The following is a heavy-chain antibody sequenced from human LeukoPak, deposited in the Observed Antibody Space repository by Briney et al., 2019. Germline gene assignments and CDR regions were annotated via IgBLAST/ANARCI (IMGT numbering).Heavy chain of an antibody. V-gene: IGHV5-51*01. J-gene: IGHJ3*02. CDR2: IYPGDSDT. CDR1: GYSFTSYW. D-gene: IGHD3-10*01. Sequence: GESLKISCKGSGYSFTSYWIGWVRQMPGKGLEWMGIIYPGDSDTRYSPSFQGQVTISADKSISTAYLQWSSLKASDTAMYYCAXXSQYXXDAFDIXGQXXXXXXSS. CDR3: AXXSQYXXDAFDI.